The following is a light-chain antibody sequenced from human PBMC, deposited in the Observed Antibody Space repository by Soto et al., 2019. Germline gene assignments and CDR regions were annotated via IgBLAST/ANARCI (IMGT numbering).Light chain of an antibody. CDR2: YDS. V-gene: IGLV3-21*04. CDR3: QVWDISSEHVV. CDR1: NIGIKS. J-gene: IGLJ2*01. Sequence: SYELTQPPSVSVAPGKTARITCGGNNIGIKSAHWYQQKSGQAPVVVIYYDSDRPSGIPERFSGSNSGNTATLTISRVEAGDEADYYCQVWDISSEHVVFGGGTKLTVL.